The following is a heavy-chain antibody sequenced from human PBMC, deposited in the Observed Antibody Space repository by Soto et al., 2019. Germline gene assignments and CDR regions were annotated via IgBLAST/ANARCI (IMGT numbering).Heavy chain of an antibody. CDR2: MNPNSGNT. D-gene: IGHD3-9*01. V-gene: IGHV1-8*01. Sequence: ASVKVSCKASGYTFASCDSSWVRQATGQGLEWMGWMNPNSGNTGYAQKFQGRVTMTRNTSISTAYMELSSLRSEDTAVYYCARGRAILPLAPDYWGQGTLVTVSS. J-gene: IGHJ4*02. CDR3: ARGRAILPLAPDY. CDR1: GYTFASCD.